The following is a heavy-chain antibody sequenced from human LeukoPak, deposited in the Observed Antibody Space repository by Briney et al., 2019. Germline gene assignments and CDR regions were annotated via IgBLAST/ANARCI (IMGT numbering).Heavy chain of an antibody. D-gene: IGHD6-6*01. CDR2: INPNSGGT. CDR3: ARVSIAARPYFDY. J-gene: IGHJ4*02. V-gene: IGHV1-2*02. Sequence: GASVKVSCKASGYTFTGYYMHWVRQAPGQGLEWMGWINPNSGGTNYAQKFQGRVTTTRDTSISTAYMELSRLRSDDTAVYYCARVSIAARPYFDYWGQGTLVTVSS. CDR1: GYTFTGYY.